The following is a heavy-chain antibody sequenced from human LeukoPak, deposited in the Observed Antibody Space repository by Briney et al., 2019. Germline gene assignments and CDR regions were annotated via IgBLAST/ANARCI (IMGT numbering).Heavy chain of an antibody. CDR2: ISGIGVST. J-gene: IGHJ3*02. CDR1: GFTFSSYA. CDR3: AKGNRGSYYGSASDI. D-gene: IGHD3-10*01. V-gene: IGHV3-23*01. Sequence: GGSLRLSCAASGFTFSSYAMNWVRQAPGKGLEWVSAISGIGVSTYYADSVGGRFTISRDNSKNTVYLQMNSLRVEETAVYYCAKGNRGSYYGSASDIWGQGTKVTVSS.